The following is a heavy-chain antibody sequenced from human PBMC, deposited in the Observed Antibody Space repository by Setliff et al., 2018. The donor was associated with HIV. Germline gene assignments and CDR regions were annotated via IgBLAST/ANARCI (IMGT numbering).Heavy chain of an antibody. J-gene: IGHJ4*02. CDR3: ARGHEWLRN. Sequence: SETLSLTCTVSGDSIRNDCWTWIRQSPEKGLEWIAYISYTGGTNYNPSLKSRVTLSLDASKNRISLKLRSVIAADTAMYYCARGHEWLRNWGQGTRVTVSS. CDR1: GDSIRNDC. D-gene: IGHD5-12*01. CDR2: ISYTGGT. V-gene: IGHV4-59*01.